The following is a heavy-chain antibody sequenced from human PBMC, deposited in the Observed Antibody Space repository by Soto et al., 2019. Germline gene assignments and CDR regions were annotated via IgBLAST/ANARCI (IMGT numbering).Heavy chain of an antibody. Sequence: ASVKVSCTASGGTFTGYYMHWVRQAPGQGLEWMGWINPNSGGTNYAQKFQGWVTMTRDTSISTAYMELSRLRSDDTAVYYCARDYGDYYFDYWGQGTLVTVSS. J-gene: IGHJ4*02. V-gene: IGHV1-2*04. CDR2: INPNSGGT. D-gene: IGHD4-17*01. CDR1: GGTFTGYY. CDR3: ARDYGDYYFDY.